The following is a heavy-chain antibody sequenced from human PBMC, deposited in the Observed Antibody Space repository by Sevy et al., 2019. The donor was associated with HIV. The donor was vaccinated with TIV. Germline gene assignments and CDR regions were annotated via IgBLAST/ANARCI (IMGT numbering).Heavy chain of an antibody. J-gene: IGHJ4*02. CDR2: FSFGCGEI. D-gene: IGHD2-8*01. V-gene: IGHV3-23*01. CDR3: AREGCTKPHDY. Sequence: GGSLRLSCAASGFTFSKYSMSWVRQPPGKGLEWVSTFSFGCGEINYADSVKGRFTISRDNSKSSVYLQMNKLRPEDTAVYYCAREGCTKPHDYWGQGTLVTVSS. CDR1: GFTFSKYS.